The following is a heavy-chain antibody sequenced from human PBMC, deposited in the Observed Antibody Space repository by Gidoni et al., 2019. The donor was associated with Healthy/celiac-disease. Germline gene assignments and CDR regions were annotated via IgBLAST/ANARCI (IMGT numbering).Heavy chain of an antibody. J-gene: IGHJ4*02. V-gene: IGHV4-39*01. CDR3: ARFVVEDSGYDD. CDR2: IYYSGST. D-gene: IGHD5-12*01. CDR1: GGSISSSRYY. Sequence: QLLLQESGPGLVKPSETLSLTCTVSGGSISSSRYYWGWIRQPPGKGLEWIGSIYYSGSTYYNPSLKSRVTISVDTSKNQFSLKLSSVTAADTAVYYCARFVVEDSGYDDLGQGTLVTVSS.